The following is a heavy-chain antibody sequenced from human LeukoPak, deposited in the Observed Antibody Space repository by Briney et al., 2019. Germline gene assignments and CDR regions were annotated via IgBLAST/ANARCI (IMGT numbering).Heavy chain of an antibody. Sequence: GGSLRLSCAASGFTFSDAWMSWVRQTPGRGLKWVGRIKGTADGGATDYGAPVKGRFTISRDDSKNTLYLQMNSLKTEDTAVYFCTKDMALILVTDNGMDVWGQGTTVTVSS. D-gene: IGHD2-21*02. CDR1: GFTFSDAW. J-gene: IGHJ6*02. V-gene: IGHV3-15*01. CDR3: TKDMALILVTDNGMDV. CDR2: IKGTADGGAT.